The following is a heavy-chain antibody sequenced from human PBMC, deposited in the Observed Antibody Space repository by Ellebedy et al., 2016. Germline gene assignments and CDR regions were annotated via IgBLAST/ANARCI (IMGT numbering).Heavy chain of an antibody. Sequence: GGSLRLSCAASGFTFNTYTMNWVRQAPGKGLEWVSSISSTSTYIYYADSVKGRFTISRDNAKNSLYPQMNSLRAEDTAVYYCARVPGDYWGQGTLVTVSS. J-gene: IGHJ4*02. CDR3: ARVPGDY. CDR2: ISSTSTYI. D-gene: IGHD3-10*01. CDR1: GFTFNTYT. V-gene: IGHV3-21*06.